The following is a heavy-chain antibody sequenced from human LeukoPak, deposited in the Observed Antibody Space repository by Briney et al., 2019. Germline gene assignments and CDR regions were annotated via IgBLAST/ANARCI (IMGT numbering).Heavy chain of an antibody. J-gene: IGHJ6*03. CDR1: GYTFTGYY. CDR2: INPNSGGT. Sequence: GASVKVSCKASGYTFTGYYMHWVRQAPGQGLEWMGWINPNSGGTNYAQKFQGRVTMTRDTSISTAYMELSRLRSDDTAAYYCARGVSGTYYYYYMDVWGKGTTVTVSS. CDR3: ARGVSGTYYYYYMDV. D-gene: IGHD6-19*01. V-gene: IGHV1-2*02.